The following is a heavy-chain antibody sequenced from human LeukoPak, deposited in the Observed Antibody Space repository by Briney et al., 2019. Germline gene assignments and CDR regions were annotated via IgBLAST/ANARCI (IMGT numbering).Heavy chain of an antibody. V-gene: IGHV3-74*01. CDR1: GFTFSSHW. CDR3: ARDQSTYYYGSGSVGY. D-gene: IGHD3-10*01. J-gene: IGHJ4*02. Sequence: GGSLRLSCAASGFTFSSHWMHWVRQAPGKGLVWVSRINSDGSSTSYADSVKGRFTISRDNAKNTLYLQMNSLRAEDTAVYYCARDQSTYYYGSGSVGYWGQGTLVTVSS. CDR2: INSDGSST.